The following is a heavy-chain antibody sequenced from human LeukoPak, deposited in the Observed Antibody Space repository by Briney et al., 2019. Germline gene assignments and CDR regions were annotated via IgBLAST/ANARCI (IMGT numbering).Heavy chain of an antibody. CDR3: AREGAYYFDY. D-gene: IGHD1-26*01. Sequence: GGSLRLSCAASEFSVGSNYMTWVRQAPGKGLEWVSLIYSGGSTYYADSVKGRFTISRDNAKNPLYLQLSSLRAEDSAIYYCAREGAYYFDYWGQGTLVTVSS. J-gene: IGHJ4*02. V-gene: IGHV3-66*01. CDR2: IYSGGST. CDR1: EFSVGSNY.